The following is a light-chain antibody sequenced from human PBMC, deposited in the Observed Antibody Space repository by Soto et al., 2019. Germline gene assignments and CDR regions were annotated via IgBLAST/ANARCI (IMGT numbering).Light chain of an antibody. CDR1: QSVSSN. Sequence: EIVMTQSPATLSVSLGERATLSCRASQSVSSNLAWYQQKPGQAPRLLIYGAVTRGTGIPDRFSGSGSGTEFTLTISSLQSEDFAVYYCQQYNNWPPGTFGQGTKLEIK. CDR2: GAV. CDR3: QQYNNWPPGT. J-gene: IGKJ2*01. V-gene: IGKV3-15*01.